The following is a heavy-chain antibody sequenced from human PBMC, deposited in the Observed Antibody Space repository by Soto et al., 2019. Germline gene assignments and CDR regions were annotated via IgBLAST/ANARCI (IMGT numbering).Heavy chain of an antibody. Sequence: QLVQSGSELKKPGSSVKVSCQASGGTFSGYALTWVRQAPGQGLEWMGEFVPLFGTTNYAQKFPGRITITADESTRTAYMELNTLTSDDTADYYCATHGLGVTSPPYFDNWGQGTLVVVSS. CDR1: GGTFSGYA. V-gene: IGHV1-69*01. D-gene: IGHD3-3*01. CDR2: FVPLFGTT. J-gene: IGHJ4*02. CDR3: ATHGLGVTSPPYFDN.